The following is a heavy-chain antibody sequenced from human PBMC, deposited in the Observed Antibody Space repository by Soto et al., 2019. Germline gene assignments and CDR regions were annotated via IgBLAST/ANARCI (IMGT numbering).Heavy chain of an antibody. V-gene: IGHV4-31*03. CDR1: VASISSGGYY. D-gene: IGHD3-22*01. Sequence: QVQLQESGPGLVKPSQTLSLTCTVSVASISSGGYYWSWIRQHPGEGLEWIGYISYSGSTSYNPSLKSRVTISVDTSKNQCSLKLSSVTDADTAVYYCARESKYDTSGYPPWFAPWGQGTLVTVSS. CDR2: ISYSGST. CDR3: ARESKYDTSGYPPWFAP. J-gene: IGHJ5*02.